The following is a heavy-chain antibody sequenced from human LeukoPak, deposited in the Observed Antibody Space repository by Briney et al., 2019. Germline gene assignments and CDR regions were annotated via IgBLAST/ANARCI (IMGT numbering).Heavy chain of an antibody. J-gene: IGHJ4*02. CDR2: IYTSGST. V-gene: IGHV4-4*07. CDR3: ARGGLGYCSSTSCYAYLY. D-gene: IGHD2-2*01. CDR1: GGSISSYY. Sequence: SETLSLTCTVSGGSISSYYWSWIRQPAGKGLEWIGRIYTSGSTNYNPSLKSRVTMSVDTPKNQFSLKLSSVAAADTAVYYCARGGLGYCSSTSCYAYLYWGQGTLVTVSS.